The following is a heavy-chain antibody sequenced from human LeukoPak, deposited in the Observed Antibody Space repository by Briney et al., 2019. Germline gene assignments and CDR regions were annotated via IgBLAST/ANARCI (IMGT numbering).Heavy chain of an antibody. J-gene: IGHJ4*02. D-gene: IGHD5-12*01. V-gene: IGHV3-21*01. CDR2: ISFDSGDET. CDR3: TRDLPATISLGDDY. Sequence: PGGSLRLSCAASGFSFSDYYMHWVRQAPGKGLEWVSSISFDSGDETHYADSVKGRSTISRDNTKNSMFLQMDSLTVEDTALYFCTRDLPATISLGDDYWGPGTPVTVSS. CDR1: GFSFSDYY.